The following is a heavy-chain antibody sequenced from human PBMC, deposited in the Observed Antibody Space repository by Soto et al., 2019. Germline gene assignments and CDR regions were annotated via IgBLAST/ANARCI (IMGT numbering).Heavy chain of an antibody. CDR3: ATGTLGGRQQLVRDAFDF. V-gene: IGHV1-69*02. CDR1: GGTFDSYS. Sequence: QVQLVQSGAEVKKPGSSLRVSCRASGGTFDSYSISWVRQAPGQGLEWLGKVAPILDFSRYAPKFQGRVTITADKSTSIAYLDLRGLTSEDTAVYYSATGTLGGRQQLVRDAFDFWGQGTKVTVSS. J-gene: IGHJ3*01. D-gene: IGHD3-16*01. CDR2: VAPILDFS.